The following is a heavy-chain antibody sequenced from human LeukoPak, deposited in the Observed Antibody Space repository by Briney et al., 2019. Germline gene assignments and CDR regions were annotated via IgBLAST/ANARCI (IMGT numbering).Heavy chain of an antibody. CDR1: GFIFRSYA. J-gene: IGHJ4*02. V-gene: IGHV3-23*01. D-gene: IGHD3-3*01. Sequence: GGSLRLSCVGSGFIFRSYAVTWVRQAPGKGLEWVSSITANGDATYYADSVKGRFTISRDNSKNTLYLQMSSLKTEDTGVYYCSSSYYDFWSGYWGQGTLVTVSS. CDR3: SSSYYDFWSGY. CDR2: ITANGDAT.